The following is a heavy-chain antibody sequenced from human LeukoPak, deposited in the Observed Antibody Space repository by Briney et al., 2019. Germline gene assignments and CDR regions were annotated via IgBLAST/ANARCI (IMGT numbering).Heavy chain of an antibody. D-gene: IGHD1-26*01. V-gene: IGHV4-59*01. CDR1: GGSISRYY. CDR3: ARGLTVVGATTRFDP. Sequence: KPSETLSLTCTVSGGSISRYYWSRIRQPPGKGLGWIGYLYYSGSTNYNPSLKSRLTISVDTSKNQFSLKLSSVTAADTAVYYCARGLTVVGATTRFDPWGQGTLVTVSS. J-gene: IGHJ5*02. CDR2: LYYSGST.